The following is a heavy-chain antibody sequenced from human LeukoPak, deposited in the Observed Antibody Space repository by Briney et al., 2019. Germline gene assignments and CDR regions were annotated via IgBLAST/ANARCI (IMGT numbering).Heavy chain of an antibody. CDR2: IRYDGSNK. Sequence: PGRSLRLSCAASGFTSSTYTMHWVRQAPGKGLEWVAFIRYDGSNKYYADSVKGRFTISRDNSKNTLYLQMNSLRAEDTAVYYCAKDGDHLYYDYVWGSYRYAYYFDYWGQGTLVTVSS. V-gene: IGHV3-30*02. D-gene: IGHD3-16*02. CDR1: GFTSSTYT. CDR3: AKDGDHLYYDYVWGSYRYAYYFDY. J-gene: IGHJ4*02.